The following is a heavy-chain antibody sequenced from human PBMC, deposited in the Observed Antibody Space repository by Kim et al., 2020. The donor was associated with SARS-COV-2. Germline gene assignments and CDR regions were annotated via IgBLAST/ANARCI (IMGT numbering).Heavy chain of an antibody. V-gene: IGHV4-34*01. Sequence: SETLSLTCAVYGGSFSGYYWSWIRQPPVKGLEWIGEINHSGSTNYNPSLKSRVTISVDTSKNQFSLKLSSVTAADTAVYYCAIVVPAPYYGMDVWGQGTTVTVSS. D-gene: IGHD2-2*01. J-gene: IGHJ6*02. CDR3: AIVVPAPYYGMDV. CDR1: GGSFSGYY. CDR2: INHSGST.